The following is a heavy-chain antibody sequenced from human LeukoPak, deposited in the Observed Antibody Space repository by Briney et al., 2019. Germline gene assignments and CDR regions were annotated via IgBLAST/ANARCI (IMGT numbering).Heavy chain of an antibody. CDR1: ALTLSTFA. V-gene: IGHV3-23*01. J-gene: IGHJ4*02. CDR2: IKGGGDDP. Sequence: GGSLSPSCAAPALTLSTFAMGCVRQAPGKGRGWVSSIKGGGDDPSYADSVKGRFTISRDNSKNTLFLQLGSLRAEDSAVYYCTKRGHGFKPFYWWGQGTLVTVSS. CDR3: TKRGHGFKPFYW. D-gene: IGHD3-10*01.